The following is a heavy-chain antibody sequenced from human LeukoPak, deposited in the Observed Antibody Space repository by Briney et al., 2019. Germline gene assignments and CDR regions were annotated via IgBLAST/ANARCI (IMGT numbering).Heavy chain of an antibody. V-gene: IGHV3-48*03. CDR2: ISSSGSTI. D-gene: IGHD4-11*01. CDR3: ARERAAHDYSNYGTPHFDY. CDR1: GFTFSSYE. J-gene: IGHJ4*02. Sequence: GGSLRLSCAASGFTFSSYEMNWVRQAPGKGLEWVSYISSSGSTIYYADSVKGRFTISRDNAKNSLYLQMNSLRAEDTALYYCARERAAHDYSNYGTPHFDYWGQGTLVTVSS.